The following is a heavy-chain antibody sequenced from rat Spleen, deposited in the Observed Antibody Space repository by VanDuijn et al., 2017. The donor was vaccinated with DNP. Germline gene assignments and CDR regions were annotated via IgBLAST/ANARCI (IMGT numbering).Heavy chain of an antibody. J-gene: IGHJ2*01. Sequence: EVQLVESGGGLVQPGRSLKLSCAASGLNFSDYYMAWVRQAPTEGMEWVAYLNYDGGSTYYGDSVKGRFTISRDNAKNTLYLQMNSLRSEDMATYYCVRWYNSGHYFDYWGQGVMVTVSS. D-gene: IGHD4-3*01. CDR2: LNYDGGST. CDR3: VRWYNSGHYFDY. V-gene: IGHV5-22*01. CDR1: GLNFSDYY.